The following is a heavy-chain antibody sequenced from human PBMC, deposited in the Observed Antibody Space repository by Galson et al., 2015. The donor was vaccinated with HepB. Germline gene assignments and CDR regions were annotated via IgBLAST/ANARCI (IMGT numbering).Heavy chain of an antibody. V-gene: IGHV3-23*01. D-gene: IGHD3-22*01. Sequence: SLRLSCAASGFTFSSYAMSWVRQAPGKGLEWVSAISGSGGSTYYADSVKGRFTISRDNSKNTLYLQMNSLRAEDTAVYYCAKSPPSYYYDSSGYYFAEYFQHWGQGTLVTVSS. CDR3: AKSPPSYYYDSSGYYFAEYFQH. CDR2: ISGSGGST. CDR1: GFTFSSYA. J-gene: IGHJ1*01.